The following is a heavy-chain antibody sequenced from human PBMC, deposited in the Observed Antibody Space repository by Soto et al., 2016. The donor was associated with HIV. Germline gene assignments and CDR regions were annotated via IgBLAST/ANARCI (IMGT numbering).Heavy chain of an antibody. J-gene: IGHJ2*01. V-gene: IGHV3-48*01. Sequence: EVQLVESGGGLVQPGGSLRLSCAASEFTFSGYNMNWVRQAPGKGLEWASYISSSSSTKYYADSVKGRFTISRDNAKNSPFLQMNSLRAEDTALYYCARRSNTVNPVYWYFDLWGRGILVTVSS. CDR3: ARRSNTVNPVYWYFDL. D-gene: IGHD4-17*01. CDR2: ISSSSSTK. CDR1: EFTFSGYN.